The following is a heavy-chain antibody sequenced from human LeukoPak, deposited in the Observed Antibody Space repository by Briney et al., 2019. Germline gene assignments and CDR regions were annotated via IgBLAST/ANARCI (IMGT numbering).Heavy chain of an antibody. D-gene: IGHD3-10*01. CDR2: IYYSGST. Sequence: SEAPSLTCTVACGSIISGDYYWRWIRQPPGKGLEWVGYIYYSGSTYYNPSLKSRGTISVDTSKNQFSLKLSSVTAADTAVYYCARDNTMVRELDYWGQGTLVTVSS. V-gene: IGHV4-30-4*01. CDR3: ARDNTMVRELDY. CDR1: CGSIISGDYY. J-gene: IGHJ4*02.